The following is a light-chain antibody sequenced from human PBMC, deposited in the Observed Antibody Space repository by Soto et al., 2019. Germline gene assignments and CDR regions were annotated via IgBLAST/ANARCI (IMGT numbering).Light chain of an antibody. CDR1: QSVSSN. Sequence: EIVMTQSPATLSVSPGERATLSCRASQSVSSNLAWYQQKPGQAPRLLIYGASTRATGIPARVSGSGSGTEFTLTISSLQSEDVAVDYCQQYNNWPLTFGGGTKVDIK. CDR3: QQYNNWPLT. V-gene: IGKV3-15*01. J-gene: IGKJ4*01. CDR2: GAS.